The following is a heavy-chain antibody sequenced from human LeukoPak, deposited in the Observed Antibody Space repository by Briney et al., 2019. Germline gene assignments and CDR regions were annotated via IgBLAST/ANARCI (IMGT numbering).Heavy chain of an antibody. CDR3: ARSYYSSSWSRSLSFDY. Sequence: SETLSLTCTVSGGSISSYYWSWIRQPPGKGLEWIGYIYYSGSTNYNPSLKSRVTISVDTSKNQFFLKLSSVTAADTAVYYCARSYYSSSWSRSLSFDYWGQGTLVTVSS. CDR1: GGSISSYY. D-gene: IGHD6-13*01. V-gene: IGHV4-59*01. J-gene: IGHJ4*02. CDR2: IYYSGST.